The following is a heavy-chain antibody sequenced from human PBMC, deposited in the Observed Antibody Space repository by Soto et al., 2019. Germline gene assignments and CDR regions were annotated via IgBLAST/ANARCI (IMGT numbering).Heavy chain of an antibody. D-gene: IGHD5-18*01. CDR2: ISYDGSNK. Sequence: PGGSLRLSCAASGFTFSSYPMHWVRQAPGKGLEWVALISYDGSNKYYADSVKGRFTISRDNSKNTLYLQMNSLRAEDTAVYYCARWNVQYDSYGYFWGQGTLVTVS. J-gene: IGHJ4*02. V-gene: IGHV3-30-3*01. CDR1: GFTFSSYP. CDR3: ARWNVQYDSYGYF.